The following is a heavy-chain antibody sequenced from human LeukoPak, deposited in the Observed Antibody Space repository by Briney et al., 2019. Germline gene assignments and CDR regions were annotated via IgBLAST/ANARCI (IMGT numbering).Heavy chain of an antibody. CDR1: GFTFSSYG. V-gene: IGHV3-30*18. Sequence: PGGSLRLSCAASGFTFSSYGMHWVRQAPGKGLEWVAVISYDGSNKYCADSVKGRFTISRDNSKNTLYLQMNSLRAEDTAVYYCAKLAYCGGDCYSPGPFQHWGQGTLVTVSS. CDR2: ISYDGSNK. D-gene: IGHD2-21*02. CDR3: AKLAYCGGDCYSPGPFQH. J-gene: IGHJ1*01.